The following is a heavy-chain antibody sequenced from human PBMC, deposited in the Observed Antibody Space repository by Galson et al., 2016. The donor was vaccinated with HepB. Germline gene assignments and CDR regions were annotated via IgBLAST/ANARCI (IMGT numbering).Heavy chain of an antibody. CDR2: IRENAFGGTA. V-gene: IGHV3-49*03. CDR1: GFTVGDYP. Sequence: SLRLSCATSGFTVGDYPLSWFRRAPGQGLEWLSFIRENAFGGTAHYDASVRGRFTMSRDDSSNTVDLQMNSWKTEDTAIYYCCRIALEGATIANYWGQGTLVTVSS. J-gene: IGHJ4*02. D-gene: IGHD1-26*01. CDR3: CRIALEGATIANY.